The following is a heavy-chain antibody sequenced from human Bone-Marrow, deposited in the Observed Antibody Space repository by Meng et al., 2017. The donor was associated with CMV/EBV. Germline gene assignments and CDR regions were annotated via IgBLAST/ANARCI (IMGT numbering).Heavy chain of an antibody. V-gene: IGHV3-30*02. J-gene: IGHJ4*02. D-gene: IGHD1-26*01. CDR1: GFTFSSSD. CDR3: AKDGKPTKEGFAD. Sequence: GESLKISCTASGFTFSSSDLHWVRQAPGKGLEWVAYIRFDGSSKYNVDSVKGRFTISRDNSKNTLYLQMNSLRSEDTAVYYCAKDGKPTKEGFADWGQGPRVTCYS. CDR2: IRFDGSSK.